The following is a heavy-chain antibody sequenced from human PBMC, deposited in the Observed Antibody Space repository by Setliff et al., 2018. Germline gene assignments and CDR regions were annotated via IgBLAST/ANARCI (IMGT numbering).Heavy chain of an antibody. CDR2: ISDSGVSK. CDR1: GVTFTNYA. Sequence: GGSLRLSCAASGVTFTNYAMSWVRQAPGKGLEWVSEISDSGVSKYYADSVMGRFSISRDNTKNTLSLQMNSLRAEDTAVYYCVKDRGTNWSEGFGSWGQGTLVTVSS. J-gene: IGHJ4*02. CDR3: VKDRGTNWSEGFGS. V-gene: IGHV3-23*01. D-gene: IGHD7-27*01.